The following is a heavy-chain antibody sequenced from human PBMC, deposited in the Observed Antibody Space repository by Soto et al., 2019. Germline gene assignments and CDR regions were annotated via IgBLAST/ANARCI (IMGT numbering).Heavy chain of an antibody. CDR3: ARMATFGSLNWFDP. J-gene: IGHJ5*02. D-gene: IGHD3-16*01. CDR2: MNPGSGDT. V-gene: IGHV1-8*01. CDR1: GYSFTNND. Sequence: GASVMISCTSSGYSFTNNDVTWVRQATGQWLEGMGWMNPGSGDTGYAQKFQGRVTMTRDISIATAYMELSSLRSDDTAIYYCARMATFGSLNWFDPWGQGTLVTVSS.